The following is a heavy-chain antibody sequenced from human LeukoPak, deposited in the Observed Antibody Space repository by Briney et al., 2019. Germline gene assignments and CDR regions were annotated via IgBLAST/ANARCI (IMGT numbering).Heavy chain of an antibody. CDR2: IKQDGSEK. CDR3: ARDDTVTTRVGFVD. Sequence: GGSLRLSCAASGFTFSSYWMSWVRQAPGKGLEWVANIKQDGSEKYYVDSVKGRFTISRDNAKKSLYLLMNSLRAEDTAVYYCARDDTVTTRVGFVDWGQGTLVTVSS. D-gene: IGHD4-17*01. V-gene: IGHV3-7*01. CDR1: GFTFSSYW. J-gene: IGHJ4*02.